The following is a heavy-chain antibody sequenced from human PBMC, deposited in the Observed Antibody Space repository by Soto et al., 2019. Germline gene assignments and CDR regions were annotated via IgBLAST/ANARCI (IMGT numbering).Heavy chain of an antibody. Sequence: ASVKVSCKASGYTFTGYYMHWVRQAPGQGLEWMGWINPNSGGTNYAQKFQGWVTMTRDTSISTAYMELSRLRSDDTAVYYCARDLIGQQLVLDVRRKNYYYYGMDVWGKGTTVTVAS. CDR1: GYTFTGYY. D-gene: IGHD6-13*01. CDR3: ARDLIGQQLVLDVRRKNYYYYGMDV. V-gene: IGHV1-2*04. CDR2: INPNSGGT. J-gene: IGHJ6*04.